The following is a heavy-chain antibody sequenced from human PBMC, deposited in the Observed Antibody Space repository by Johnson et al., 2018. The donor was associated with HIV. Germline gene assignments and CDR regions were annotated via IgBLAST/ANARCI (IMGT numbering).Heavy chain of an antibody. V-gene: IGHV3-15*01. D-gene: IGHD3-16*02. CDR2: IKSKTDGGTT. J-gene: IGHJ3*02. CDR1: GFTFDDYG. Sequence: VQLVESGGGVVRPGGSLRLSCAASGFTFDDYGMNWVRQAPGKGLEWVGRIKSKTDGGTTDYAAPVKGRFTISRDDSKNTLYLQMNSLTTEDTAVYYCTTAIVIDAFDIWGQGTMVTVSS. CDR3: TTAIVIDAFDI.